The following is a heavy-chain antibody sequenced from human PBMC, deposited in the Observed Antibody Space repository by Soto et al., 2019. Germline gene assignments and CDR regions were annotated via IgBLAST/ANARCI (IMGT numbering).Heavy chain of an antibody. CDR1: GGTFSSYA. CDR2: IIPIFGTA. J-gene: IGHJ4*02. V-gene: IGHV1-69*13. CDR3: ARDLYSYGPSYFDY. D-gene: IGHD5-18*01. Sequence: GASVKVSCKASGGTFSSYAISWVRQAPGQGLEWMGGIIPIFGTANYAQKFQGRVTITADESTSTAYMELSSLRSEDTAVYYCARDLYSYGPSYFDYWGQGTLVTVSS.